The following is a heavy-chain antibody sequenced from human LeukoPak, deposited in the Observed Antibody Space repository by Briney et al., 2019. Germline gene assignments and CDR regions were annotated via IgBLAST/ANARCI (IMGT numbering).Heavy chain of an antibody. D-gene: IGHD6-19*01. Sequence: VASVKVSCKVSGYTLTELSMHWVRQAPGKGLERMGGFDPEDGETIYAQKFQGRVTMTEDTSTDTAYMELSSLRSEDTAVYYCATPPSLSSGLFFDSWGQGTLVTVSS. CDR2: FDPEDGET. CDR3: ATPPSLSSGLFFDS. V-gene: IGHV1-24*01. CDR1: GYTLTELS. J-gene: IGHJ4*02.